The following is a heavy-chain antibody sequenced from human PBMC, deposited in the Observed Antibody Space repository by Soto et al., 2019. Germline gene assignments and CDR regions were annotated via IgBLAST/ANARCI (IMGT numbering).Heavy chain of an antibody. J-gene: IGHJ6*02. D-gene: IGHD3-3*01. CDR2: ISYDGSNK. Sequence: QVQLVESGGGVVQPGRSLRLSCAASGFTFSSYGMHWVRQAPGKGLEWVAVISYDGSNKYYADSVKGRFTISRDNSKNTLYLQMNSLRAEDTAVYYCAKEVWSGPMDVGGQGTTVTVSS. V-gene: IGHV3-30*18. CDR3: AKEVWSGPMDV. CDR1: GFTFSSYG.